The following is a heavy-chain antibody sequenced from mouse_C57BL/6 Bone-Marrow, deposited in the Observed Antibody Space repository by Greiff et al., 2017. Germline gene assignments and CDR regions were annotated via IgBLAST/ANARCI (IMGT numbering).Heavy chain of an antibody. Sequence: VQLQESGPGLVKPSQSLSLTCSVTGYSITRGYYWNWIRQFPGNKLEWMGYISYDGSNNYNPSLKNRISITRDTSKNQFFLKLNSVTTEDTATYYCARERVYYYGSSHFDYWGQGTTLTVSS. CDR3: ARERVYYYGSSHFDY. CDR1: GYSITRGYY. V-gene: IGHV3-6*01. CDR2: ISYDGSN. J-gene: IGHJ2*01. D-gene: IGHD1-1*01.